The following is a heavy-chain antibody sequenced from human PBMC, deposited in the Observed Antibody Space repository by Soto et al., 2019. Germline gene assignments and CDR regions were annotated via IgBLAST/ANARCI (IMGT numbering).Heavy chain of an antibody. Sequence: QVQLQESGPELVKPSQTLSLTCSVSGGSITTNGHYWTWIRQHPGQGLEWIAYIYYTGNSYLNPSLKSRLSISVGTSQNQYSPELRSVTAADTAAYYCAREQWGFDSWGQGTRVTVSS. CDR3: AREQWGFDS. CDR1: GGSITTNGHY. V-gene: IGHV4-31*03. J-gene: IGHJ4*02. D-gene: IGHD6-19*01. CDR2: IYYTGNS.